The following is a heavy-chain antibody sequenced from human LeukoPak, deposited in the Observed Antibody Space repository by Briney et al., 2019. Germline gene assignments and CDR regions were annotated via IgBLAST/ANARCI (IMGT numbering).Heavy chain of an antibody. D-gene: IGHD6-13*01. Sequence: SVKVSCKASGGTFSSYAISWVRQAPGQGLEWMGGIIPIFGTANYAQKFQGRVTITTDESTSTAYMELSSLRSEDTAVYYCAGAAQQLVLLPSYYFDYWGQGTLVTVSS. J-gene: IGHJ4*02. CDR2: IIPIFGTA. CDR1: GGTFSSYA. CDR3: AGAAQQLVLLPSYYFDY. V-gene: IGHV1-69*05.